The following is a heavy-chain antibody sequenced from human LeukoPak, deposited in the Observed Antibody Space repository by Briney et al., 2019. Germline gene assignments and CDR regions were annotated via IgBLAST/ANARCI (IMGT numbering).Heavy chain of an antibody. CDR3: ARDRAIFGVAKYYFDY. D-gene: IGHD3-3*01. CDR2: IYTSGST. Sequence: PSETLSLTCTVSGGSISSYYWSWIRQPAGKGLEWIGRIYTSGSTNYNPSLKSRVTMSVDTSKNQFSLTLSSVTAADTAVYYCARDRAIFGVAKYYFDYWGQGTLVTVSS. CDR1: GGSISSYY. J-gene: IGHJ4*02. V-gene: IGHV4-4*07.